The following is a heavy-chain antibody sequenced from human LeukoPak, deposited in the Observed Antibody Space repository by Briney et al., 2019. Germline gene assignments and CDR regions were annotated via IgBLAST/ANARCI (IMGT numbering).Heavy chain of an antibody. J-gene: IGHJ4*02. CDR1: GFTFSSYA. CDR2: ISSNGGST. V-gene: IGHV3-64*01. Sequence: GGSLRLSCAASGFTFSSYAMHWVRQAPGKGLEDVSAISSNGGSTYYANSVKGRFTISRDNSKNTLYLQMGSLRAEDMAVYYCARQVWFGELSPWGQGTLVTVSS. D-gene: IGHD3-10*01. CDR3: ARQVWFGELSP.